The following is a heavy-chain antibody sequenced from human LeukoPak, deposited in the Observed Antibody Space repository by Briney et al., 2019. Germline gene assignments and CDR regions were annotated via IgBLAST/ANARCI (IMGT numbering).Heavy chain of an antibody. CDR1: GYTFTSYY. D-gene: IGHD3-10*01. J-gene: IGHJ4*02. V-gene: IGHV1-46*01. Sequence: ASVKVSCKASGYTFTSYYMHWVRQAPGQGLEWMGIINPSGGSTSYAQKFQGRVTMTRDTSTSTVYTELSSLRSEDTAVYYCARAMVRGVIDYWGQGTLVTVSS. CDR3: ARAMVRGVIDY. CDR2: INPSGGST.